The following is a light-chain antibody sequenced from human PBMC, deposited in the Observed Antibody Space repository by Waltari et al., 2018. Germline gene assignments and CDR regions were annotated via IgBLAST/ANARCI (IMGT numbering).Light chain of an antibody. V-gene: IGLV2-23*02. CDR1: NNDIGSYNL. CDR3: CSYAGTPRVV. CDR2: EVN. Sequence: QSSLPQPASLSGSPGQSITISCTGTNNDIGSYNLVSWYQQHPAKAPKVIIVEVNKRPAGVSNRFSCSKSGNTASRSVSGLHPEDEADYYCCSYAGTPRVVFGGGTKLTVL. J-gene: IGLJ2*01.